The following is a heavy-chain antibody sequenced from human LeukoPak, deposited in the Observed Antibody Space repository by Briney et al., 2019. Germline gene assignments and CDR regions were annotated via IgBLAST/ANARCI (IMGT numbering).Heavy chain of an antibody. V-gene: IGHV4-59*12. CDR1: GGSISSYY. CDR2: FYYSGTT. Sequence: SETLSLTCTVSGGSISSYYWSWIRQPPGKGLEWIGYFYYSGTTNYNPSLKSRVTISVDTSKNQFSLKLSSVTAADTAVYYCARDRAEYSSSSMASDWGQGTLVTVSS. CDR3: ARDRAEYSSSSMASD. D-gene: IGHD6-6*01. J-gene: IGHJ4*02.